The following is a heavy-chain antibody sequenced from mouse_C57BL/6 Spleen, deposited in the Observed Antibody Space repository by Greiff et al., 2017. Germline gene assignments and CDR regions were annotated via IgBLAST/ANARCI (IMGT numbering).Heavy chain of an antibody. CDR3: ARDDYGVGAMDY. D-gene: IGHD2-4*01. V-gene: IGHV5-16*01. CDR1: GFTFSDYY. CDR2: INYDGSST. J-gene: IGHJ4*01. Sequence: EVMLVESEGGLVQPGSSMKLSCTASGFTFSDYYMAWVRQVPEKGLEWVANINYDGSSTYYLDSLKSRFIISRDNAKNILYLQMSSLKSEDTATYYCARDDYGVGAMDYWGQGTSVTVSS.